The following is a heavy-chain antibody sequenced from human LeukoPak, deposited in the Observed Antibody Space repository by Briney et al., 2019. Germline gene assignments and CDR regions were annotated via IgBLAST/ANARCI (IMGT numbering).Heavy chain of an antibody. J-gene: IGHJ4*02. CDR2: IRYDGSNK. CDR3: AKDQGDILTGYQV. V-gene: IGHV3-30*02. Sequence: QPGGSLRLSCAASGFTFSSYGMHWVRQAPGKGLEWVAFIRYDGSNKYYADSVKGRFTISRDNSKNTLYLQMNSLRAEDTAVYYCAKDQGDILTGYQVWGQGTLVTVSS. D-gene: IGHD3-9*01. CDR1: GFTFSSYG.